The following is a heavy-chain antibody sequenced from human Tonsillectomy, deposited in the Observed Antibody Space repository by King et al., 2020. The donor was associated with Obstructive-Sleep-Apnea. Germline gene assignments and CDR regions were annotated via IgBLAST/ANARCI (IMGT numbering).Heavy chain of an antibody. CDR2: IWYDGSNK. CDR1: GFTFSSYG. CDR3: AKDPYCSGGSCYPGGEDY. D-gene: IGHD2-15*01. V-gene: IGHV3-33*06. Sequence: VQLVESGGGVVQPGRSLRLSCAASGFTFSSYGMHWVRQAPGKGLEWVAVIWYDGSNKYYADSVKGRFTISRDNSKNTLYLQMNSLRAEDTAVYYCAKDPYCSGGSCYPGGEDYWGQGTLVTVSS. J-gene: IGHJ4*02.